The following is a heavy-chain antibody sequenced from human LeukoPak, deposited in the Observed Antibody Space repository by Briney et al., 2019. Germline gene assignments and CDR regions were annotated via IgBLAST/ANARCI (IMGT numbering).Heavy chain of an antibody. D-gene: IGHD3-3*01. V-gene: IGHV4-59*01. CDR3: ARGRITIFGVVIPHFDY. CDR2: IHNNGNT. J-gene: IGHJ4*02. Sequence: SETLSLTCTVSGGSISSYYWSWIRQPPGKGLEWIGSIHNNGNTDYNRSLKSRVTISVDTSKNQFSLKLSSVTAEDTAVYYCARGRITIFGVVIPHFDYWGQGTPVIASS. CDR1: GGSISSYY.